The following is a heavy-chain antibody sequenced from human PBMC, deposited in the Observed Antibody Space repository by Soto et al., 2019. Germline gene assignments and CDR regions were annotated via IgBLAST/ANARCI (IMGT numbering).Heavy chain of an antibody. CDR1: GYYCPSYW. J-gene: IGHJ4*02. CDR2: FYPGDSDT. CDR3: ARQGNGAEGFDY. Sequence: PGESLKICCKGSGYYCPSYWIGWVRQMPGKGLEWMGIFYPGDSDTRYSPSFQGQVTISADRSISTAYLQWSSLKPSDTAMYYCARQGNGAEGFDYWCQGTLVTVSS. D-gene: IGHD4-17*01. V-gene: IGHV5-51*01.